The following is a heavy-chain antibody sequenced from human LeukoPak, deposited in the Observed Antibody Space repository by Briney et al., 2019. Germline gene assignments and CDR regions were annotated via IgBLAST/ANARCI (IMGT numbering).Heavy chain of an antibody. CDR2: ISGSGGST. D-gene: IGHD6-6*01. J-gene: IGHJ4*02. CDR1: GFTFSSYA. CDR3: AKRQTSSSLLYYFGY. V-gene: IGHV3-23*01. Sequence: GGSLRLSCAASGFTFSSYAMSWVRQAPGKGLEWVSAISGSGGSTYYADSVKGRFTISRDNSKNTLYLQMNSLRAEDTAVYYCAKRQTSSSLLYYFGYWGQGTLVTVSS.